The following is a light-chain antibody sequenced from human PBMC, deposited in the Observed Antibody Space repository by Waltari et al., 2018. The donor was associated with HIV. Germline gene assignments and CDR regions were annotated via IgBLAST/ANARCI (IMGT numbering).Light chain of an antibody. Sequence: QSALTQPASVSGSHGQSITISCTGTSSDVGGYNLVSWYQQHPGKAPKLMIYGVSKRPSGVSNRFSGSKSGNTASLTISGLQAEDEADYYCCAYAGSTTYVIFGGGTKLTVL. CDR1: SSDVGGYNL. CDR3: CAYAGSTTYVI. J-gene: IGLJ2*01. V-gene: IGLV2-23*02. CDR2: GVS.